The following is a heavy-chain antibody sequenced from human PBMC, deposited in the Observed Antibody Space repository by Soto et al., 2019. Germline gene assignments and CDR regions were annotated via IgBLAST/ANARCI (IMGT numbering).Heavy chain of an antibody. CDR3: ARECSYSSRYDY. J-gene: IGHJ4*02. CDR1: GYTFTSYA. D-gene: IGHD6-13*01. V-gene: IGHV1-3*01. Sequence: ASVKVSCKASGYTFTSYAMHWVRQAPGQRLEWMGWINAGNGNTKYSQKFQGRVTITRDTSASTAYMELSSLRSEDTAVYYCARECSYSSRYDYWGQGTLVTVSS. CDR2: INAGNGNT.